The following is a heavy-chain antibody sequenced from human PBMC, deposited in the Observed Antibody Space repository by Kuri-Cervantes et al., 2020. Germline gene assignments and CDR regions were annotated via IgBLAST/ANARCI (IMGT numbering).Heavy chain of an antibody. Sequence: SETLSLTCSVSGGFISNKNWWSWVRQPPGKGLEWIGEISHSGSTNYNPSLKSRVTISVDTSKNQFSLKLSSVTAADTAVYYCARDKYFDYWGQGTLVTVSS. V-gene: IGHV4-4*02. CDR1: GGFISNKNW. CDR2: ISHSGST. J-gene: IGHJ4*02. CDR3: ARDKYFDY.